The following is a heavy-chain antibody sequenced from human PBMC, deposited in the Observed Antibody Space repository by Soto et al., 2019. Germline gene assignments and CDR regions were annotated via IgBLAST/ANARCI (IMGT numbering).Heavy chain of an antibody. CDR1: GGIFSRYA. D-gene: IGHD3-10*01. CDR3: VKAGSYYNSYFDY. Sequence: QVQLVQSGAEVKKPGSSVKVSCKASGGIFSRYAISWVRQAPGQGLEWMGGIIPIFGTANYAQKFQGRVTITADESTSTAYMELSSLRSEDTAVYYCVKAGSYYNSYFDYWGQGTLVTVSS. CDR2: IIPIFGTA. V-gene: IGHV1-69*01. J-gene: IGHJ4*02.